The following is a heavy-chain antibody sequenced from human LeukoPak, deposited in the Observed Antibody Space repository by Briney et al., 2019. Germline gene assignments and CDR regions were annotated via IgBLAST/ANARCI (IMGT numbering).Heavy chain of an antibody. CDR2: IYTSGST. D-gene: IGHD3-16*01. V-gene: IGHV4-4*07. CDR1: GGSISSYY. CDR3: ARDRLPDYYDYVWGRFDP. Sequence: SETLSLTCTVSGGSISSYYWSWIRQPAGKGLEWIGRIYTSGSTNYNPSLKSRVTMSVDTSKNQFSLKLSSVTAADTAVYYCARDRLPDYYDYVWGRFDPWGQGTLVTVSS. J-gene: IGHJ5*02.